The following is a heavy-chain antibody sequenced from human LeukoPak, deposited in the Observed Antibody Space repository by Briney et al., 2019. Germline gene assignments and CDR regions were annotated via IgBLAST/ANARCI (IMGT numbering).Heavy chain of an antibody. D-gene: IGHD1-26*01. CDR1: GYTFTSYD. CDR3: ARERGSYWSGNDAFDI. J-gene: IGHJ3*02. CDR2: INPNSGGT. V-gene: IGHV1-2*02. Sequence: ASVKVSCKASGYTFTSYDINWVRQAPGQGLEWMGWINPNSGGTNYAQKFQGRVTMTRDTSISTAYMELSRLRSDDTAVYYCARERGSYWSGNDAFDIWGQGTMVTVSS.